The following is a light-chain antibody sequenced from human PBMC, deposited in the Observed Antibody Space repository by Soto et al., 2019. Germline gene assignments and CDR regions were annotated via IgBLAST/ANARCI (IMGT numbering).Light chain of an antibody. J-gene: IGKJ2*01. V-gene: IGKV1-5*01. Sequence: DIQMTQSPSTLSASVGDRVTITCRARQSISSWLAWYQQKPGKAPKLLIYDASSLESGVPSRFSGSGSGTEFTLFISSLQPDDFATYYCQQYNSYSYTFGQGTKLEIK. CDR1: QSISSW. CDR2: DAS. CDR3: QQYNSYSYT.